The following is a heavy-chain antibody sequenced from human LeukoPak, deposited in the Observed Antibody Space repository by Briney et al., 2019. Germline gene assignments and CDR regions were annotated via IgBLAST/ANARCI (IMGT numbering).Heavy chain of an antibody. CDR3: ARDGIAAPNNWFDP. V-gene: IGHV1-18*01. D-gene: IGHD6-6*01. CDR2: ISAYSGNT. CDR1: GYTFTSYG. Sequence: ASVKVSCKASGYTFTSYGISWVRQAPGQGLEWMGWISAYSGNTNYAQKLQGRVTMTTDTSTSTAYMELRSLRSDDTAVYYCARDGIAAPNNWFDPWGQGTLVTVSS. J-gene: IGHJ5*02.